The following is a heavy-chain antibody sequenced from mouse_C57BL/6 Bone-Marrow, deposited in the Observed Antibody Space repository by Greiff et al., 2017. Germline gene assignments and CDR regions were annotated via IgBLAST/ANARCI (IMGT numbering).Heavy chain of an antibody. CDR2: IYPRSGNT. CDR3: AREGVWFGWYFDV. CDR1: GYTFTSYG. J-gene: IGHJ1*03. Sequence: QVQLQQSGAELARPGASVKLSCTASGYTFTSYGISWVKQRTGKGLEWIGEIYPRSGNTYYNEKFKGKATLTADKSSSTAYLELRSLTSEDAAVYFCAREGVWFGWYFDVWGTGTTVTVSS. V-gene: IGHV1-81*01. D-gene: IGHD2-10*02.